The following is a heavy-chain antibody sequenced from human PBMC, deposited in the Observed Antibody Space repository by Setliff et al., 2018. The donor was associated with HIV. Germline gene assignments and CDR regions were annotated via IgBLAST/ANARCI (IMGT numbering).Heavy chain of an antibody. V-gene: IGHV1-2*02. Sequence: ASVKVSCKASGYTFSDDYIHWVRQAPGQGLEWMGGINPNTGGTSFAKKFQDRVTMSRDTSISTADMQLSSLRSDDTAMYYCGRATEYYDTSGYPRRTLVDDWGQGALVTVSS. CDR2: INPNTGGT. D-gene: IGHD3-22*01. J-gene: IGHJ4*02. CDR1: GYTFSDDY. CDR3: GRATEYYDTSGYPRRTLVDD.